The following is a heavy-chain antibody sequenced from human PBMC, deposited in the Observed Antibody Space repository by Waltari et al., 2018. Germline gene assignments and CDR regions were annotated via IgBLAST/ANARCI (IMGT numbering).Heavy chain of an antibody. V-gene: IGHV1-2*02. CDR3: ARDRTTMAARPGDY. D-gene: IGHD6-6*01. Sequence: QVLLVQSGAEVKKPGASLKVSCKASGYIFTNYYLHWVRQAPGQGPEWMGWVNHDTGNANYAKNFRGGVTRTWDKSINTACVDLSGLKSDDTAVYYCARDRTTMAARPGDYLGKGTLVTVSS. CDR2: VNHDTGNA. J-gene: IGHJ4*02. CDR1: GYIFTNYY.